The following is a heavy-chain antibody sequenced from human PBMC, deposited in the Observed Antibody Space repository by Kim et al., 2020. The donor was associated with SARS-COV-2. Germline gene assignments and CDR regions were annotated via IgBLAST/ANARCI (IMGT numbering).Heavy chain of an antibody. V-gene: IGHV4-31*03. CDR3: ARVGPKTYSNPIHYFDY. D-gene: IGHD4-4*01. Sequence: SETLSLTCTVSGGSISSGGYYWSWIRQHPGKGLEWIGYIYYSGSTYYNPSLKSRVTISVDTSKNQFSLKLSSVTAADTAVYYCARVGPKTYSNPIHYFDYWGQGTLVTVSS. CDR2: IYYSGST. CDR1: GGSISSGGYY. J-gene: IGHJ4*02.